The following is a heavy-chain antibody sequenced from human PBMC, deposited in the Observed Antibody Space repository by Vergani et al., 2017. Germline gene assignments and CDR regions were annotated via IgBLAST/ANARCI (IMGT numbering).Heavy chain of an antibody. V-gene: IGHV4-59*01. Sequence: QVQLQESGPGLVKPSETLSLTCPVSGGSINNYFWSWIRQPPGKGLEWLGHIYYGGNTNYNPSLKNRVTISIDTSKTQFSLKLSSVTAADTAVYYCARAVVLVVPEGYHYYYYMDVWGKGTTVTVSS. D-gene: IGHD3-22*01. CDR3: ARAVVLVVPEGYHYYYYMDV. J-gene: IGHJ6*03. CDR1: GGSINNYF. CDR2: IYYGGNT.